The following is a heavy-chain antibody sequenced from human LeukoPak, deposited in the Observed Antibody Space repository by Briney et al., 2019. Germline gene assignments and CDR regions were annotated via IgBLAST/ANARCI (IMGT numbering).Heavy chain of an antibody. CDR2: ISATGGST. D-gene: IGHD2-15*01. Sequence: GGSLRLSCAASGFTFSSYAMSWVRQAPGKGLEWVSTISATGGSTYYADSVKGRFTISRDNSKNTLYVQMNSLRAEDTAVYYCAKGWTSGFDYWGQGTLVTVSS. CDR1: GFTFSSYA. J-gene: IGHJ4*02. V-gene: IGHV3-23*01. CDR3: AKGWTSGFDY.